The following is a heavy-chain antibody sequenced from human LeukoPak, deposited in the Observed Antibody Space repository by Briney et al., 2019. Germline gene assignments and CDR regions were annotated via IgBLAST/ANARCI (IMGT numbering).Heavy chain of an antibody. Sequence: SETLSLTCTVSGGSISSDGYYWSWVRQHPGKGLEWIGYIYYSGNTYYNPSLKSRVTISVDTSKNQFSLKLSSVTAADTAVYYCARYILTGYSTAYLDYWGQGTLVTVSS. CDR2: IYYSGNT. CDR1: GGSISSDGYY. V-gene: IGHV4-31*03. CDR3: ARYILTGYSTAYLDY. J-gene: IGHJ4*02. D-gene: IGHD3-9*01.